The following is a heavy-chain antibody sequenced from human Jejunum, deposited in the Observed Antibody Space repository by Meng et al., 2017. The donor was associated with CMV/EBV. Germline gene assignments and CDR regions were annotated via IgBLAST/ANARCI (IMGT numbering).Heavy chain of an antibody. CDR1: GFSFSTCV. Sequence: SGFSFSTCVLHWVRQAPGKGLQYVAVINNNGGDASYADSVKGRFTISRDTSKNVLLLQMDGLRPDDMGVYYCTWETGTSGRAGYFGYWGQGALVTVSS. D-gene: IGHD1-14*01. CDR2: INNNGGDA. CDR3: TWETGTSGRAGYFGY. J-gene: IGHJ4*02. V-gene: IGHV3-64*02.